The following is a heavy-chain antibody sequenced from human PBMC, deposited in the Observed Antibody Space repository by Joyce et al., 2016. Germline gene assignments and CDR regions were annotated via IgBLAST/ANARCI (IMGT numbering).Heavy chain of an antibody. D-gene: IGHD2-15*01. CDR1: GFTFSSYT. Sequence: EVQLVESGGGLVKPEGSLTLSCATSGFTFSSYTMSWVRRAQGKELEWVSTISGGGKYLYYADSLKGRFTISRDNAKNSLYLQMKSLRVEDTAVYYCARGVCSGGSCYRRNWFDPWGQGTLVTVSS. V-gene: IGHV3-21*01. CDR2: ISGGGKYL. CDR3: ARGVCSGGSCYRRNWFDP. J-gene: IGHJ5*01.